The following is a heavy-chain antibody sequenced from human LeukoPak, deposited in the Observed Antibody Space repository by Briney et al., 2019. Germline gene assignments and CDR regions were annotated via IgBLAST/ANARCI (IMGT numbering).Heavy chain of an antibody. D-gene: IGHD3-22*01. Sequence: SVKVSCKASGGTFSSYAISWVRQAPGQGLEWMGGIIPIFGTANYAQKFQGRVTITTDESTSTTYMEPSSLRSEDTAVYYCARTAYYYDSSGHKSGYYYYYYMDVWGKGTTVTVSS. CDR3: ARTAYYYDSSGHKSGYYYYYYMDV. J-gene: IGHJ6*03. CDR1: GGTFSSYA. CDR2: IIPIFGTA. V-gene: IGHV1-69*05.